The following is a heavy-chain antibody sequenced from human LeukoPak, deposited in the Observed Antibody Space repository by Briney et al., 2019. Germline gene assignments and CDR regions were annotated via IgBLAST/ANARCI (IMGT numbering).Heavy chain of an antibody. D-gene: IGHD2-2*01. CDR1: GFTFSSYW. Sequence: PGGSLRLSCAASGFTFSSYWMSWVRQAPGKRLEWVANIKQDGSEKYYVDSVKGRFSISRDNAKNSLSLQMNSLRAEDTAVYYCARYRYCSSTTCYHAFDIWGQGTMVTVSS. CDR3: ARYRYCSSTTCYHAFDI. CDR2: IKQDGSEK. V-gene: IGHV3-7*01. J-gene: IGHJ3*02.